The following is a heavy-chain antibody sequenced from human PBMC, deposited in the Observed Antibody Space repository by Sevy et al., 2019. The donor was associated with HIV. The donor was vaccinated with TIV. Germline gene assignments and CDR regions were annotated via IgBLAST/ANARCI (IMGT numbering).Heavy chain of an antibody. CDR1: GFTFRSYG. Sequence: GGSLRLSCAASGFTFRSYGMHWVRQAPGKGLEWVAVIWYDGINRFYADSVKGRFTISRDNSKNTLYLQMNSLRAEDTAVYYCARDNLLPIMVSMVRGALSYYFDYWGQGTLVTVSS. D-gene: IGHD3-10*01. V-gene: IGHV3-33*01. CDR3: ARDNLLPIMVSMVRGALSYYFDY. J-gene: IGHJ4*02. CDR2: IWYDGINR.